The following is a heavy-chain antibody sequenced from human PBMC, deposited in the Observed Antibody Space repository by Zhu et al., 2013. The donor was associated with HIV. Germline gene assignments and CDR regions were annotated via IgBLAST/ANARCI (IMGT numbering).Heavy chain of an antibody. CDR2: INAGNGNT. D-gene: IGHD2-15*01. J-gene: IGHJ5*02. CDR3: AREGYCSGGSCFRGNWFDP. Sequence: QVQLVQSGAEVKKPGASVKVSCKASGYTFTSYAMHWVRQAPGQRLEWMGWINAGNGNTKYSQKFQGRVTITRDTSASTAYMELSSLRSEDTAVYYCAREGYCSGGSCFRGNWFDPWGQGTLVTVSS. V-gene: IGHV1-3*01. CDR1: GYTFTSYA.